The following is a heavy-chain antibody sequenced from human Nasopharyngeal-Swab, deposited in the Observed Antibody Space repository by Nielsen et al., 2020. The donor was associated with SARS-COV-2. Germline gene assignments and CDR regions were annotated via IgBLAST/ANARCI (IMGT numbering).Heavy chain of an antibody. CDR2: IYYSGST. CDR1: GGSISSGGYY. V-gene: IGHV4-31*03. Sequence: SETLSLTCTVSGGSISSGGYYWSWIRQHPRKGLEWIGYIYYSGSTYYNPSLKSRVTISVDTSKNQFSLKLSSVTAADTAVYYRARAMIVVVINAFDIWGQGTMVTVSS. D-gene: IGHD3-22*01. CDR3: ARAMIVVVINAFDI. J-gene: IGHJ3*02.